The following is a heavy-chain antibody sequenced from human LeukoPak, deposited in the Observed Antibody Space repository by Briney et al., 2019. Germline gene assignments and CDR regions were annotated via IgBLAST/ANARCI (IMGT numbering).Heavy chain of an antibody. CDR2: IRSKANSYAT. J-gene: IGHJ4*02. V-gene: IGHV3-73*01. CDR3: TRHTYGVYYFDY. Sequence: GGSLRLSCAASGFTFSGSAMHWVRQASGKGLEWVGRIRSKANSYATAYAASVKGRITISRDDSKNTAYLQMNSLKTEDTAVYYCTRHTYGVYYFDYWGQGTLVTVSS. D-gene: IGHD4-17*01. CDR1: GFTFSGSA.